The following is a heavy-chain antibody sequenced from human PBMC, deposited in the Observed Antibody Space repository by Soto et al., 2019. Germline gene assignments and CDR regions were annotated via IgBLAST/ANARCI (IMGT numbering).Heavy chain of an antibody. CDR2: VSSSSSYI. D-gene: IGHD6-13*01. CDR1: GFTFSSYS. J-gene: IGHJ3*02. Sequence: GGSLRLSCAASGFTFSSYSMNWVRQAPGKGLEWVSSVSSSSSYIYYADSVKGRFTISRDNAKNSLYLQMNSLRAEDTAVYYCGRDMSRSIAAAGDAFDIWGQGTMVTVSS. CDR3: GRDMSRSIAAAGDAFDI. V-gene: IGHV3-21*01.